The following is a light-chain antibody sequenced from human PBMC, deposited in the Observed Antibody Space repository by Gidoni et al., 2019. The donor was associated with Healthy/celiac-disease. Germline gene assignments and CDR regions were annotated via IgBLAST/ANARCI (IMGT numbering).Light chain of an antibody. Sequence: DIVLPHSPANLSLSPGERATLSCRASQSVSSYLAWYQQKPGQAPRLLIYDASNRATGIPARFSGSGAGTDFTLTISSLEPEDFAVYYCQQRSNWLVYTFGQXTKLEIK. J-gene: IGKJ2*01. CDR3: QQRSNWLVYT. CDR1: QSVSSY. CDR2: DAS. V-gene: IGKV3-11*01.